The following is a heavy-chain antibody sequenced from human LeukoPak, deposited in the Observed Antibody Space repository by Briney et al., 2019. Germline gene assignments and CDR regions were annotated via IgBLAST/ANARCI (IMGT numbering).Heavy chain of an antibody. V-gene: IGHV3-33*01. Sequence: GGSLRLSCAASGFTFSSYGMHWVRQAPGKGLGWVAVIWYDGSNKYYADSVKGRFTISRDNSKNTLYLQMNSLRAEDTAVYYCARDLETARPPGVFDYWGQGTLVTVSS. CDR2: IWYDGSNK. CDR3: ARDLETARPPGVFDY. CDR1: GFTFSSYG. J-gene: IGHJ4*02. D-gene: IGHD5-18*01.